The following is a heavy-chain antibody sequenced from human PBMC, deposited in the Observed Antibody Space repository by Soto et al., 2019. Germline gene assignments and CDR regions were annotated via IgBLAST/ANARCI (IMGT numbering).Heavy chain of an antibody. CDR1: GFTFSNYD. CDR2: ISYDGSNT. J-gene: IGHJ4*02. Sequence: GGSLRLSCAGAGFTFSNYDMHWVRQAPGKGLEWVALISYDGSNTYHADSVKGRFTISRDNFKNTLYLQTNSLRPEDTAVYYCVKGRGRPGEFDSWGQGTRVTVSS. CDR3: VKGRGRPGEFDS. V-gene: IGHV3-30*18. D-gene: IGHD3-10*01.